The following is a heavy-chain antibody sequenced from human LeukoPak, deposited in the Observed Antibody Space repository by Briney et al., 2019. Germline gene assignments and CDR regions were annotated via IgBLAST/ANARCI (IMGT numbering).Heavy chain of an antibody. D-gene: IGHD6-13*01. CDR2: ISSSGSTI. Sequence: PGGSLRLSCAASGFTFSDYYMSWIRQAPGKGLEWVSYISSSGSTIYYADSVKGRFTISRDNAKNSLYLQMNSLRAEDTAVYYCARDEGASYSSSWYVENWFDPWGQGTLVTVSS. V-gene: IGHV3-11*04. J-gene: IGHJ5*02. CDR1: GFTFSDYY. CDR3: ARDEGASYSSSWYVENWFDP.